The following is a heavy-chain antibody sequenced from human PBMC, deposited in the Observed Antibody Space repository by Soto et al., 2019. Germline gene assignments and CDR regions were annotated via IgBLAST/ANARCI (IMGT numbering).Heavy chain of an antibody. CDR3: ARDLYSSSWSRHFDY. D-gene: IGHD6-13*01. J-gene: IGHJ4*02. CDR1: ACTFTSYA. CDR2: INPSGGST. Sequence: AAVKVFCKSSACTFTSYAMHWGRQAPGQGLEWMGIINPSGGSTSYAQEFQGRVTMTRDTSTTTVYMELSSLRSEDTAVYYCARDLYSSSWSRHFDYWGQGTPVTVSS. V-gene: IGHV1-46*03.